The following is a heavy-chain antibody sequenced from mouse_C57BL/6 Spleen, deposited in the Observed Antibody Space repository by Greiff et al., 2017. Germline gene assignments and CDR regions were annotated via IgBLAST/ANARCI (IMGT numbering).Heavy chain of an antibody. CDR3: TREVYYSNYFDY. J-gene: IGHJ2*01. CDR2: ISSGGDYI. D-gene: IGHD2-5*01. Sequence: EVKVVESGEGLVKPGGSLKLSCAASGFTFSSYAMSWVRQTPEKRLEWVAYISSGGDYIYYADTVKGRFTISRDNARNTLYLQMSSLKSEDTAMYYCTREVYYSNYFDYWGQGTTLTVSS. CDR1: GFTFSSYA. V-gene: IGHV5-9-1*02.